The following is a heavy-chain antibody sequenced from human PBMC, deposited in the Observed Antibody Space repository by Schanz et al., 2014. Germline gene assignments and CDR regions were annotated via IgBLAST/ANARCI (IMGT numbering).Heavy chain of an antibody. V-gene: IGHV1-69*04. D-gene: IGHD6-13*01. CDR1: GYTFTSYG. J-gene: IGHJ4*02. Sequence: QVQLVQSGAEVKKPGASVKVSCKASGYTFTSYGISWVRQAPGQGLEWMGRIIPILGIANYAQKFQGRVTNTADKSTFTAYMDVSSLRSEDTAVYYCASSGAGYSSSWDFDYWGQGTLVTVSS. CDR2: IIPILGIA. CDR3: ASSGAGYSSSWDFDY.